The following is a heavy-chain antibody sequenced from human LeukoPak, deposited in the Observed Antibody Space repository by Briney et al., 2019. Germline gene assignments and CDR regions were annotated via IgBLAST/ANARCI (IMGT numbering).Heavy chain of an antibody. D-gene: IGHD3-10*01. V-gene: IGHV1-3*01. CDR3: ARVVTMVRGDPFDY. J-gene: IGHJ4*02. CDR2: INAGNGNT. CDR1: GYTFSRYG. Sequence: GASVKVSCKASGYTFSRYGMHWVRQAPGQRLEWMGWINAGNGNTKYSQRFQGRVTITRDTSASTAYMELSSLRSEDTAVYYCARVVTMVRGDPFDYWGQGTLVTVSS.